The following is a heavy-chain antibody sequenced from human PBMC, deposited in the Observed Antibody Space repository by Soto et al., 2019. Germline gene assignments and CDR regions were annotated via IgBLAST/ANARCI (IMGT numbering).Heavy chain of an antibody. Sequence: SETLSLTCSVSRVSISSHYWIWIRQPPGKGPEWIGYVWHSGITNSNPSLESRVTISLDTSKNQFSLKLNSVTTADTAVYYCAASYYAILTGHFAFDIWGHGTMVTVSS. J-gene: IGHJ3*02. CDR2: VWHSGIT. D-gene: IGHD3-9*01. CDR1: RVSISSHY. CDR3: AASYYAILTGHFAFDI. V-gene: IGHV4-59*03.